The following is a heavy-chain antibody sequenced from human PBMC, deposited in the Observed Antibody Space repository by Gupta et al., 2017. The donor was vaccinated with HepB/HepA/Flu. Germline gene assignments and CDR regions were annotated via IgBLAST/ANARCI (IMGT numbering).Heavy chain of an antibody. D-gene: IGHD3-9*01. V-gene: IGHV3-7*01. Sequence: EVQLVESGGGLVQPGGSLRLSGAAAGFTFRNYWMHWVRQAPGTGLEWFANINRDGSKMSYVESVRGRFTISRDNANNSLFLQMNSLRAEDTAVYYCARGANYDSLSWFDPWGQGTLVTVSS. J-gene: IGHJ5*02. CDR3: ARGANYDSLSWFDP. CDR1: GFTFRNYW. CDR2: INRDGSKM.